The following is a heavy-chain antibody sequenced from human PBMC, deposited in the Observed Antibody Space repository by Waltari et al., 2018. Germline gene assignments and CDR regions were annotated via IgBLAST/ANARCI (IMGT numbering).Heavy chain of an antibody. Sequence: LQLQESGPGLVKPSETLSLTCTVSGGSISSSSYYWGWIRQPPGKGLEWIGSIYYSGSTYYNPSLKSRVTISVDTSKNQFSLKLSSVTAADTAVYYCARLTTYSSGWTFDYWGQGTLVTVSS. J-gene: IGHJ4*02. CDR1: GGSISSSSYY. CDR3: ARLTTYSSGWTFDY. CDR2: IYYSGST. D-gene: IGHD6-19*01. V-gene: IGHV4-39*01.